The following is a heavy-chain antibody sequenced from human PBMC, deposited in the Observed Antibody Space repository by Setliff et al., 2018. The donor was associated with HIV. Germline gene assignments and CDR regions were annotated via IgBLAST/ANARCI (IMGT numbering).Heavy chain of an antibody. CDR3: ARAQDAFYI. CDR2: IYYSGST. Sequence: SETLSLTFTVSGDSISNYFWNWIRQPPGKGLEWIGYIYYSGSTTYNPSLRSRVTISVDTSKNQFSLSLRSVTAADTAGYYCARAQDAFYIWGQGTMVT. J-gene: IGHJ3*02. CDR1: GDSISNYF. V-gene: IGHV4-59*01.